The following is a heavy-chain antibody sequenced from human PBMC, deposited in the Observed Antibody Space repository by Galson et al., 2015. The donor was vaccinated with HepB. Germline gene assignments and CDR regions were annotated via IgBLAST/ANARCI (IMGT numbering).Heavy chain of an antibody. D-gene: IGHD3-10*01. J-gene: IGHJ4*02. Sequence: QSGAEVKKPGESLRISCKGSGYSFTSYWISWVRQMPGKGLEWMGRIDPSDSYTNYSPSFQGHVTISADKSISTAYLQWSSLKASDTAMYYCARLMDYYGSGSPVANVEYYFDYWGQGTLVTVSS. V-gene: IGHV5-10-1*01. CDR1: GYSFTSYW. CDR3: ARLMDYYGSGSPVANVEYYFDY. CDR2: IDPSDSYT.